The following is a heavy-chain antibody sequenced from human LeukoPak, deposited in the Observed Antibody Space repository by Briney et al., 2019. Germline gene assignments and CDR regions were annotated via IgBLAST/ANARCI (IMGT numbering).Heavy chain of an antibody. Sequence: ASVRVSCKASGYTFTSYAMHWVRQAPGQRLEWMGWINAGNGNTKYSQKFQGRVTITRDTSASTAYMELSSLRSEDTAVYYCARASITQLYGDDAFDIWGQGTMVTVSS. J-gene: IGHJ3*02. V-gene: IGHV1-3*01. CDR1: GYTFTSYA. CDR3: ARASITQLYGDDAFDI. D-gene: IGHD4-17*01. CDR2: INAGNGNT.